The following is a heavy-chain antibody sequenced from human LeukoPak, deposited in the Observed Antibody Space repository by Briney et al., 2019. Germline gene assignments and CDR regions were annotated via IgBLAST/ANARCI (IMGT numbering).Heavy chain of an antibody. V-gene: IGHV1-18*01. D-gene: IGHD2-2*01. J-gene: IGHJ4*02. CDR2: ISAYNGNT. CDR3: ARDLGAVVPAAIDFDY. CDR1: GYTFTSYG. Sequence: ASVKVSCKASGYTFTSYGISWVRQAPGQGLEWIGWISAYNGNTNYAQKLQGRVTMTTDTSTSTAYMELRSLRSDDTAVYYCARDLGAVVPAAIDFDYWGQGTLVTVSS.